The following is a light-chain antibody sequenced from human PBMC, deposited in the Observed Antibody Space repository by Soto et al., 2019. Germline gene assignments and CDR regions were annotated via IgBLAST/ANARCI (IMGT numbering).Light chain of an antibody. CDR3: MQALRTDVYT. V-gene: IGKV2-28*01. J-gene: IGKJ2*01. CDR2: LGS. CDR1: QSLLHSNGYNY. Sequence: DIVMTQSPLSLPVTPGEPASISCRSSQSLLHSNGYNYLDWYLQKPGQSPQLLIYLGSNRASGVPDRFSGSGSGTDFTLKISRVEAEDVGVYYCMQALRTDVYTFGQGTKLEIK.